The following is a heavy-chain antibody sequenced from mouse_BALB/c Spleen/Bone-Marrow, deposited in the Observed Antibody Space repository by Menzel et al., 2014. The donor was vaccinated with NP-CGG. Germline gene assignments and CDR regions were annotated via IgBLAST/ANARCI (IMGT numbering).Heavy chain of an antibody. V-gene: IGHV1S56*01. CDR1: GYSFTDYD. D-gene: IGHD3-3*01. J-gene: IGHJ4*01. CDR3: ARGGIGRSSDC. Sequence: VQLQQSGPELVKPGTLVKISCKASGYSFTDYDINWVKQRPGQGLEWIGWIYPGDGSTKYNEKFKGKATLTADRSSSTAYMQLSSLTSESSAVYFCARGGIGRSSDCWGQGTSVTVSS. CDR2: IYPGDGST.